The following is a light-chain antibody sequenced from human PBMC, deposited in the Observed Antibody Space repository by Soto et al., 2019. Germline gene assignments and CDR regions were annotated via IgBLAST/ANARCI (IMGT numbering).Light chain of an antibody. J-gene: IGLJ2*01. CDR2: RNN. V-gene: IGLV1-47*01. CDR3: AAWDDSLSGVL. Sequence: QSVLTQPPSASGTPGQRVTISCSGSRSNIGSNYVYWYQQVPGTAPKLLIYRNNQRPSGVPDRFSGSKSGTSASLAISGLRSEDEADYYCAAWDDSLSGVLFGGGTKLTVL. CDR1: RSNIGSNY.